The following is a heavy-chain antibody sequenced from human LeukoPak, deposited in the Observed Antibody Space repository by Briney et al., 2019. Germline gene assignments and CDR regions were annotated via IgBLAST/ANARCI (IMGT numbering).Heavy chain of an antibody. V-gene: IGHV3-7*01. CDR3: VKPYYYSSGSLN. Sequence: GGSLRLSCAASGFTFSSYWMSWVRQAPGKGLEWVANIKKDGSEKYYVDSVKGRFTISRDNAKNSLYLQMNSLRAEDTAMYYCVKPYYYSSGSLNWGQGTLVTVSS. D-gene: IGHD3-10*01. CDR1: GFTFSSYW. CDR2: IKKDGSEK. J-gene: IGHJ4*02.